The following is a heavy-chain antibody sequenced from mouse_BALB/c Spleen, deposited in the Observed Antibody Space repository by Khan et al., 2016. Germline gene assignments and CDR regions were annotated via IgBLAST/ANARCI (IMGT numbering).Heavy chain of an antibody. CDR1: GFTFSTYA. CDR3: ARVRQTMDD. J-gene: IGHJ4*01. Sequence: EVELVESGGGLVQPGGTLKLSCAASGFTFSTYAMTWVRQTQDKWLELVATINSNGGSTYSSDTVKGRLTIYREKAKNTRYLQMRRMKYEDRARSYCARVRQTMDDWGHESSFTVSP. CDR2: INSNGGST. D-gene: IGHD1-2*01. V-gene: IGHV5-6-3*01.